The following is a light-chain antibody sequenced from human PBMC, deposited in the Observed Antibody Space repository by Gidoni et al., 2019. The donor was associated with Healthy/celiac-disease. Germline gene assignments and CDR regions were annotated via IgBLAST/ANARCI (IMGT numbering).Light chain of an antibody. CDR2: RAS. Sequence: EIVLTQSPGTLSLSPGERATLSCRASQSVSSNFLAWYQQKPGQAPRLLIFRASSRAPGIPDSFSGSGSGTDFTLTISRLEPEDVAVYYCQQYGGSPWTFGQGTKVDIK. CDR1: QSVSSNF. CDR3: QQYGGSPWT. J-gene: IGKJ1*01. V-gene: IGKV3-20*01.